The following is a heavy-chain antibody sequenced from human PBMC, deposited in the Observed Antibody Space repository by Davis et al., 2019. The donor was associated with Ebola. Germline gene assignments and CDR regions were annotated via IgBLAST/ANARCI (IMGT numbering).Heavy chain of an antibody. J-gene: IGHJ4*02. Sequence: GGSLRLSCAASGFTFSSYAMHWVRQAPGKGLEWVAVISYDGSNKYYADSVKGRFTISRDNSKNTLYLQMNSLRAEDTAVYYCAKDRPITMIVATDFDYWGQGTLVTVSS. D-gene: IGHD3-22*01. CDR1: GFTFSSYA. CDR3: AKDRPITMIVATDFDY. CDR2: ISYDGSNK. V-gene: IGHV3-30-3*01.